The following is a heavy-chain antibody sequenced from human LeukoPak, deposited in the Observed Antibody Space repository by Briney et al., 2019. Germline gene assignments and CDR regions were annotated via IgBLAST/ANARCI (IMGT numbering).Heavy chain of an antibody. CDR1: GFTFSSYW. CDR3: ARDSRRGYCSGGSCYHFDY. CDR2: IKQDGSEK. J-gene: IGHJ4*02. D-gene: IGHD2-15*01. Sequence: GGSLRLSCAASGFTFSSYWVSWVRQAPGKGLEWVANIKQDGSEKYYVDSVKGRFTISRDNAKNSLYLQMNSLRAEDTAVYYCARDSRRGYCSGGSCYHFDYWGQGTLVTVSS. V-gene: IGHV3-7*01.